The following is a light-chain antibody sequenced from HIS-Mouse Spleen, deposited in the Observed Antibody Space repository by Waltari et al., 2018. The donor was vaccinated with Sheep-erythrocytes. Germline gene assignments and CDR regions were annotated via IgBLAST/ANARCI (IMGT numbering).Light chain of an antibody. CDR3: YSTDSSGNHWV. V-gene: IGLV3-10*01. J-gene: IGLJ3*02. CDR2: EDS. CDR1: ALPKKH. Sequence: SYELTQPPSVSVSPGHTARIPCSGDALPKKHAYWYQQKSGQAPVLVIYEDSKRPSGIPERFSGSSSGTMATLTISGAQVEDEADYYCYSTDSSGNHWVFGGGTKLTVL.